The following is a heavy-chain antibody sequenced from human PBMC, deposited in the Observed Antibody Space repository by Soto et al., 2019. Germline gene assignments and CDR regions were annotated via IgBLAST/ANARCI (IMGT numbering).Heavy chain of an antibody. Sequence: SVKVSCKASGGTFSSYAISWVRQAPGQGLEWMGGIIPIFGTANYAQKFQGRVTITADESTSTAYMELSSLRSEDTAVYYCARDRGSNLITQSADFDYWGQGTLVTVSS. V-gene: IGHV1-69*13. CDR3: ARDRGSNLITQSADFDY. CDR1: GGTFSSYA. CDR2: IIPIFGTA. D-gene: IGHD2-15*01. J-gene: IGHJ4*02.